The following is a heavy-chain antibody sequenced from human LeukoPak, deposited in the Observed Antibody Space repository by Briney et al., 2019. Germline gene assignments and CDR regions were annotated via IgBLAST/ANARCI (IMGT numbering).Heavy chain of an antibody. CDR1: GGSIMSSSYY. J-gene: IGHJ5*02. D-gene: IGHD2-2*01. V-gene: IGHV4-39*01. CDR3: ARLVPPFSGWFDP. Sequence: PSETLSLTCTVSGGSIMSSSYYWGWIRQPPGKGLEWIGSMYYSGSTYYKPSLKSRVTMPADTSKNQFSLKLSSVTAADTAVYYCARLVPPFSGWFDPWGQGTLVTVSS. CDR2: MYYSGST.